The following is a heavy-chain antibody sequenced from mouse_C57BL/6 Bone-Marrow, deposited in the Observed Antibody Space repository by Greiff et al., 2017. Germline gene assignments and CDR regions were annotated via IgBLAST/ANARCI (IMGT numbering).Heavy chain of an antibody. CDR1: GFNIKDDY. Sequence: VQLQQSGAELVRPGASVKLSCTASGFNIKDDYMHWVKQRPEQGLEWIGWIDPENGDTAYASKFQGKATITADTSSNTAYLQLSSLTSEYTAVYYCTTPYYGSIYYAMDYWGQGTSVTVSS. J-gene: IGHJ4*01. D-gene: IGHD1-1*01. V-gene: IGHV14-4*01. CDR3: TTPYYGSIYYAMDY. CDR2: IDPENGDT.